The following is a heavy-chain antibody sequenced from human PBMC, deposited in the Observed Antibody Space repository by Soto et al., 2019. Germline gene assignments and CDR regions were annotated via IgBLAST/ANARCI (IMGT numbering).Heavy chain of an antibody. D-gene: IGHD1-7*01. CDR1: GGSISSGDYY. CDR2: IYYSGST. J-gene: IGHJ4*02. CDR3: ASWITGTTFPPYCDY. V-gene: IGHV4-30-4*01. Sequence: SETLSLTCTVSGGSISSGDYYWSWIRQPPGKGLEWIGYIYYSGSTYYNPSLKSRVTISVDTSKNQFSLKLSSVTAADTAVYYCASWITGTTFPPYCDYWGQGTLVTVSS.